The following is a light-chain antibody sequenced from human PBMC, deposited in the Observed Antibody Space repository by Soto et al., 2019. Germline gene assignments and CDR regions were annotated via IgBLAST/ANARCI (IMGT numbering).Light chain of an antibody. Sequence: DIQLTQSPSFLSASVGDRVTITCRASQDISTYLNWYQQKPGKAPKLLIYDASNLETGVPSRFSGSGSGTDFTFTISSLQPEDIATYYCQQFEDFPRAIIFGQGTRLEIK. CDR2: DAS. J-gene: IGKJ5*01. CDR1: QDISTY. CDR3: QQFEDFPRAII. V-gene: IGKV1-33*01.